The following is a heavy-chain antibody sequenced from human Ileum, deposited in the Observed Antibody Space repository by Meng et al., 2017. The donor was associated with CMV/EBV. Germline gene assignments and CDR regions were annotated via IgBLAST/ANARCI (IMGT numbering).Heavy chain of an antibody. CDR2: ISSSASTI. V-gene: IGHV3-11*01. CDR1: EFTFTDYY. CDR3: SRGPAGAEEWFGHDY. Sequence: GESLKISCEASEFTFTDYYMSWIRQAPGKGLEWLSYISSSASTIYYADSVKGRFTISRDNAKNSLYLQMNSLTAEDTAVYYCSRGPAGAEEWFGHDYWGQGTLVTVSS. J-gene: IGHJ4*02. D-gene: IGHD3-10*01.